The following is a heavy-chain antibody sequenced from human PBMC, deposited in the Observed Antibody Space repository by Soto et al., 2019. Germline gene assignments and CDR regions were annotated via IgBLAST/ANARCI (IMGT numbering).Heavy chain of an antibody. J-gene: IGHJ4*02. CDR1: GFTSNDYA. D-gene: IGHD3-10*01. CDR3: LKETRPGVLDN. V-gene: IGHV3-9*02. Sequence: EVQLVESGGGLVQPGRSLRLSCAASGFTSNDYAMHWIRQAAGKGLEWVSGIDWNSDRIDYAGSVKGRFTISRDNAKNALYMQMNSLTAEDSALYYCLKETRPGVLDNWGQGTLGTVSS. CDR2: IDWNSDRI.